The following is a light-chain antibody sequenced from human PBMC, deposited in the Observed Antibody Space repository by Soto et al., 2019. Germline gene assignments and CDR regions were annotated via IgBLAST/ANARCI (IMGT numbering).Light chain of an antibody. CDR3: QQSFTTLRT. J-gene: IGKJ1*01. V-gene: IGKV1-39*01. CDR1: QTITTF. Sequence: DIQMTQSPSSLSASVGDRVTISCRAGQTITTFLNWYQQRPGKAPRLLIYAATSLQSGVPSRFRASGSVTDFTLTISSLQPEDFATYDCQQSFTTLRTFGQGTKVEFK. CDR2: AAT.